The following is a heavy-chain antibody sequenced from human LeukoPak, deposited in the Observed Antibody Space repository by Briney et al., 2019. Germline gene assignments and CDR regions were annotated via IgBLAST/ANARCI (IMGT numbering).Heavy chain of an antibody. CDR3: ARGYDFWSGDTWFDP. CDR1: GYTFTSYD. D-gene: IGHD3-3*01. Sequence: ASVKVSCKASGYTFTSYDINWVRQATGQGLEWMEWMNPNSGNTGYAQKFQGRVTMTRNTSISTAYMELSSLRSEDTAVYYCARGYDFWSGDTWFDPWGQGTLVTVSS. CDR2: MNPNSGNT. V-gene: IGHV1-8*01. J-gene: IGHJ5*02.